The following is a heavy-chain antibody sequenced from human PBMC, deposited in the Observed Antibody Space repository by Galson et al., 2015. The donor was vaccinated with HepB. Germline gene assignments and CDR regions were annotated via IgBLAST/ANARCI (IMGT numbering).Heavy chain of an antibody. D-gene: IGHD4-17*01. V-gene: IGHV3-48*01. J-gene: IGHJ4*02. Sequence: SLRLSCAASGFTFSSYSMNWVRQAPGKGLEWVSYISSSSSTIYYADSVKGRFTISRDNAKNSLYLQMNSLRAEDTAVYYCAYSYGDYLAYWGQGTLVTVSS. CDR1: GFTFSSYS. CDR3: AYSYGDYLAY. CDR2: ISSSSSTI.